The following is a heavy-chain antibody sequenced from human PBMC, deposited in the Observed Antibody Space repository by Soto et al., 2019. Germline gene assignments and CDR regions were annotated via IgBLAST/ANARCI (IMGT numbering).Heavy chain of an antibody. V-gene: IGHV4-31*03. CDR2: IYYSGST. CDR3: AGVPVPYDCGDYVSV. D-gene: IGHD4-17*01. J-gene: IGHJ4*02. CDR1: GGSISSGGYY. Sequence: PSETLSLTCTVSGGSISSGGYYWSWIRQHQGKGLEWIGYIYYSGSTYYNPSLKSRVTISVDTSKNQFSLKLSSVTAADTAVYYCAGVPVPYDCGDYVSVWGQGTLVTVSS.